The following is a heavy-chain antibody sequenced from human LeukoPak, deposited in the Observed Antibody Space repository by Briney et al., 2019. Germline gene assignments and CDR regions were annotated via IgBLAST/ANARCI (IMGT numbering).Heavy chain of an antibody. CDR1: GGSFSGYY. D-gene: IGHD3-10*01. Sequence: SETLSLTCAVYGGSFSGYYWSWFRQPPGKGLEWIGEINHSGSTNYNPSLKSRVTISVDTSKNQFSLKLSSVTAADTAVYYCARGFSSLWFGESFDYWGQGTLVTVSS. V-gene: IGHV4-34*01. J-gene: IGHJ4*02. CDR2: INHSGST. CDR3: ARGFSSLWFGESFDY.